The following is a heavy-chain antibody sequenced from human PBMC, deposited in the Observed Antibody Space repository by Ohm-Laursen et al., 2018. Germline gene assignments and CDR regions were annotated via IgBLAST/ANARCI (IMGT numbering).Heavy chain of an antibody. CDR2: IYHSGST. CDR3: ARGLWWFDP. CDR1: GYSISSGYF. Sequence: GTLSLTCAVSGYSISSGYFWGWIRQPPGKGLEWIGTIYHSGSTYYNPSLKSRVAISVDTSKNQFSLKLSSVTAADTALYYCARGLWWFDPWGQGTLVTVSS. V-gene: IGHV4-38-2*01. J-gene: IGHJ5*02.